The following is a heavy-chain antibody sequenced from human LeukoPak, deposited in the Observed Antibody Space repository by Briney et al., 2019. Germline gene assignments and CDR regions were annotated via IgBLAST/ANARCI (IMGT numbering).Heavy chain of an antibody. CDR1: RGSFSGYY. Sequence: SETLSLTCAVYRGSFSGYYWSWIRQPPGKGLEWIGYIYYSGSTNYNPSLKSRVTISVDTSKNQFSLKLSSVTAADTAVYYCAREGYSYDHGGYWGQGTLVTVSS. CDR2: IYYSGST. CDR3: AREGYSYDHGGY. D-gene: IGHD5-18*01. J-gene: IGHJ4*02. V-gene: IGHV4-59*01.